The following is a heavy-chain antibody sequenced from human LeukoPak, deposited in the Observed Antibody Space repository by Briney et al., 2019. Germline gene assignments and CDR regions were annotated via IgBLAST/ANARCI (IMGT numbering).Heavy chain of an antibody. V-gene: IGHV3-23*01. CDR1: GFIFSNYA. CDR3: AKIFSGMVRGTFDY. CDR2: ISRSDGST. Sequence: GGSLRLSCAASGFIFSNYAMSWVRQTPGKGLEWVSAISRSDGSTYYADSVKGRFIISRDNSKNTLYLQMNSLRGEDTAVYYCAKIFSGMVRGTFDYWGQGTLVTVSS. J-gene: IGHJ4*02. D-gene: IGHD3-10*01.